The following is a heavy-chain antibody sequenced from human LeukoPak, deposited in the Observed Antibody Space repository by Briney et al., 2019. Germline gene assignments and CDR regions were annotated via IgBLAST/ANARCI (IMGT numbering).Heavy chain of an antibody. CDR3: ARGGSYGDYGFSGWFDP. Sequence: GGSLRLSCAASGFTLNRYGMHWVRQAPGKGLEWVAVISYDGSNKYYADSVKGRFTISRDNSKNTLYLQMNSLRAEDTAVYYCARGGSYGDYGFSGWFDPWGQGTLVTVSS. J-gene: IGHJ5*02. V-gene: IGHV3-30*19. CDR1: GFTLNRYG. D-gene: IGHD4-17*01. CDR2: ISYDGSNK.